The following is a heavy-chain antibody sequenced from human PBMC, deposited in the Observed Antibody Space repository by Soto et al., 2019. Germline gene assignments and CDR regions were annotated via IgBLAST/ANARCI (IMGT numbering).Heavy chain of an antibody. Sequence: SETLSLTCTVSGGSISSGDYYWSWIRQPPGKGLEWIGYIYYSGSTYYNPSLKSRVTISVDTSKNQFSLKLSSVTAADTAVYYCARDPSRYCSGGSCPEYYYYGMDVWGQGTTVTVSS. J-gene: IGHJ6*02. CDR1: GGSISSGDYY. V-gene: IGHV4-30-4*01. D-gene: IGHD2-15*01. CDR3: ARDPSRYCSGGSCPEYYYYGMDV. CDR2: IYYSGST.